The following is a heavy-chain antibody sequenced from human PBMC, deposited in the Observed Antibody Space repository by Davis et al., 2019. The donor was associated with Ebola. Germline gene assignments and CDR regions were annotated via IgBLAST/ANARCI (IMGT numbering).Heavy chain of an antibody. CDR1: GGSFSGYY. J-gene: IGHJ4*02. Sequence: PSETLSLTCAVYGGSFSGYYWSWIRQPPGKGLEWIGEINHSGSTNYNPSLKSRVTISVDTSKNQFSLKLSSVTAADTAVYYCARGGGALRYSSSWYYWGQGTLVTVSS. V-gene: IGHV4-34*01. CDR3: ARGGGALRYSSSWYY. D-gene: IGHD6-13*01. CDR2: INHSGST.